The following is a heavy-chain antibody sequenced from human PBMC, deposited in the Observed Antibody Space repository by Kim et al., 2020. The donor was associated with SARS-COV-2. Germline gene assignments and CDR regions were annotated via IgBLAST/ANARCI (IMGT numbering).Heavy chain of an antibody. CDR1: GGTFSSYA. J-gene: IGHJ6*02. V-gene: IGHV1-69*13. CDR2: IIPIFGTA. Sequence: SVKVSCKASGGTFSSYAISWVRQAPGQGLEWMGGIIPIFGTANYAQKFQGRVTITADESTSTAYMELSSLRSEDTAVYYCARGRIQLPVLARTVGDVWGQGTTVTVSS. CDR3: ARGRIQLPVLARTVGDV. D-gene: IGHD5-18*01.